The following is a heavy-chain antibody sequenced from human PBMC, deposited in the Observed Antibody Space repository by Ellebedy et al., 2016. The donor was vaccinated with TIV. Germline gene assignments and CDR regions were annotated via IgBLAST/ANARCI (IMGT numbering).Heavy chain of an antibody. D-gene: IGHD1-26*01. V-gene: IGHV1-69*04. CDR3: ATTEGRDYQLLRWERDYYHYYMDV. J-gene: IGHJ6*03. CDR2: IIPILGIP. Sequence: SVKVSXXASGGTFSSYVISWVRQAPGQGLEWMGRIIPILGIPNYAQKFQGRVTITADKSTSTAYMELSSLRSEDTAVYYCATTEGRDYQLLRWERDYYHYYMDVWGTGTTVTVSS. CDR1: GGTFSSYV.